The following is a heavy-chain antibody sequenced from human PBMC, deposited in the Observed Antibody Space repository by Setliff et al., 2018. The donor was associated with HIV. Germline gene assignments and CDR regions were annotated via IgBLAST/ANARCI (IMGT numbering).Heavy chain of an antibody. Sequence: ASVKVSCKASGYTFISYAFSWVRQAPGQGLEWMGGIIPIFGTANYAQKFQGRVTITADESTSTAYMELSSLRSDDTAVYYCARGTQSRDSSGAPHDYWGQGTLVTVSS. CDR3: ARGTQSRDSSGAPHDY. CDR2: IIPIFGTA. D-gene: IGHD3-22*01. J-gene: IGHJ4*02. V-gene: IGHV1-69*13. CDR1: GYTFISYA.